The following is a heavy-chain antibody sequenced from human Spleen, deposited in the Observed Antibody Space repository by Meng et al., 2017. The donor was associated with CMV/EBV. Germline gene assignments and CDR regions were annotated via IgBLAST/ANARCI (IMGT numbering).Heavy chain of an antibody. Sequence: GGSLRLSCAASRFPLKRFTVNWVRQVPGRGLVWVSHINSDGTDTNYADSVKGRFTISRDNAKNTLYLQMTGLRAEDAAVYHCARGRWGYYYDYWGQGTVVTVSS. CDR2: INSDGTDT. V-gene: IGHV3-74*01. J-gene: IGHJ4*02. D-gene: IGHD3-22*01. CDR1: RFPLKRFT. CDR3: ARGRWGYYYDY.